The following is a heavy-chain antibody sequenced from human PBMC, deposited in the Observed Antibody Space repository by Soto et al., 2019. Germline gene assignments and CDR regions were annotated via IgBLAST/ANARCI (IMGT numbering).Heavy chain of an antibody. J-gene: IGHJ4*02. CDR3: AKGAGGSVRDH. D-gene: IGHD3-16*01. CDR2: IGSGGDT. V-gene: IGHV3-23*01. Sequence: DVQVLESGGGLVQPGGSLRLSCAASGFSFSNFGMSWVRQPPGKGLAWVSGIGSGGDTYYADSVKGRFTITRDNAKNTGYRQMSSRRAEDTAVYDCAKGAGGSVRDHWGQGAPVTGSS. CDR1: GFSFSNFG.